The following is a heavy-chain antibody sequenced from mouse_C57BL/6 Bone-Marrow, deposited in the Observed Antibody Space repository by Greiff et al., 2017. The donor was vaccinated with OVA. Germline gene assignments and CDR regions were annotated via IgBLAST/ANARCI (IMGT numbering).Heavy chain of an antibody. V-gene: IGHV1-19*01. Sequence: VQLQQSGPVLVKPGASVKMSCKASGYTFTDYYMNWVKQSHGKSLEWIGVINPYNGGTSYNQKFKGKATLTVDKSSSTDYMELNSLTSEGSAVYYCAREVDYRYYYGSSYVGWFADWGQGTLVTVSA. CDR3: AREVDYRYYYGSSYVGWFAD. D-gene: IGHD1-1*01. CDR2: INPYNGGT. J-gene: IGHJ3*01. CDR1: GYTFTDYY.